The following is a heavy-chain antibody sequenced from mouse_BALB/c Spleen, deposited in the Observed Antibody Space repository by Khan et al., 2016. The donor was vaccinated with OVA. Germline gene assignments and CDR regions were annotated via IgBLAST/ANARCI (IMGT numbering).Heavy chain of an antibody. Sequence: EVQLVESGPGLVKPSQSLSLTCTVTGYSITSDYAWNWIRQFPGNKLEWMGFLSYSGNTKYKPSLKSRFYITRDTSKNQFFLQFNSVTTEDTATYYCARVYGGDFDYWDQGTSLTVSS. J-gene: IGHJ2*02. CDR2: LSYSGNT. D-gene: IGHD2-10*02. CDR3: ARVYGGDFDY. CDR1: GYSITSDYA. V-gene: IGHV3-2*02.